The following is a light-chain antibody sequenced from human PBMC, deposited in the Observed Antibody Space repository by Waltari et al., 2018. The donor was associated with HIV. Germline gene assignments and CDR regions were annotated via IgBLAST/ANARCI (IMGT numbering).Light chain of an antibody. CDR2: EGS. CDR3: QQARNFPHT. J-gene: IGKJ4*01. Sequence: DIQMTQSPSSVSASVGGAVSISCRASQNIGRALAWYQLKPGRAPRLLIYEGSRSDEGVPTRFKGSGSRSSFTLDITNLQPEDFAIYFCQQARNFPHTFAGGTRVE. CDR1: QNIGRA. V-gene: IGKV1-12*01.